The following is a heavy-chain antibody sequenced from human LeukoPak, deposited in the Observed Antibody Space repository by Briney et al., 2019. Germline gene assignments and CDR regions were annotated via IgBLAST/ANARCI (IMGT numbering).Heavy chain of an antibody. J-gene: IGHJ4*02. CDR1: GFTFTNYA. CDR2: ISGSGGAT. CDR3: AKSTITGWTAFDY. V-gene: IGHV3-23*01. Sequence: SGGSLRLSCAASGFTFTNYAMSWVRQAPGKGVEWVSAISGSGGATYYTDSVKGRFSISRDNSKNTLYLQMNSLRAEDTAVYYCAKSTITGWTAFDYWGQGTLVTVSS. D-gene: IGHD3/OR15-3a*01.